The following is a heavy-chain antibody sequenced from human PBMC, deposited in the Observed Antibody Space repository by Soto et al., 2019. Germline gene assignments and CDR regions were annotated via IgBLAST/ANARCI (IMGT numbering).Heavy chain of an antibody. CDR1: GYTFTSYA. CDR2: INAGNGNT. J-gene: IGHJ4*02. V-gene: IGHV1-3*01. D-gene: IGHD6-19*01. Sequence: ASVKVSCKGSGYTFTSYAMHWVRQAPGQRLEWMGWINAGNGNTKYSQKFQGRVTITIDTSASTAYMELSSLRSEDTAIYYCARDLGGWPDYWGQGTLVTVSS. CDR3: ARDLGGWPDY.